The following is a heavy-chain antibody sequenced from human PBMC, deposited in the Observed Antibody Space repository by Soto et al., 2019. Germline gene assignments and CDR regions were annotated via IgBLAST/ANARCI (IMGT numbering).Heavy chain of an antibody. D-gene: IGHD5-12*01. V-gene: IGHV4-59*01. J-gene: IGHJ6*02. Sequence: SETLSITCTVSGGSISSYYWSWIRQPAGKGLEWIGYISYSGSTNYNPSLKSRVTISVDTSKNQFSLKLSSVTAADTAVYYCAREDWANYSGYGMVAYGMDVWGQGATVTVSS. CDR3: AREDWANYSGYGMVAYGMDV. CDR1: GGSISSYY. CDR2: ISYSGST.